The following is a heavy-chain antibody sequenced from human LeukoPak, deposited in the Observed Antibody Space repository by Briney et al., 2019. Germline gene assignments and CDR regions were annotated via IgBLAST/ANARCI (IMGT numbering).Heavy chain of an antibody. J-gene: IGHJ4*02. D-gene: IGHD3-3*01. Sequence: SETLSLTCTVSGGSISSYYWSWIRQPPGKGLEWIGYIYYSESTNYNPSLKSRVTISVDTSKNQFSLKLSSVTAADTAVYYCARTYYDFWSGYSQLDYWGQGTLVTVSS. CDR1: GGSISSYY. CDR2: IYYSEST. V-gene: IGHV4-59*01. CDR3: ARTYYDFWSGYSQLDY.